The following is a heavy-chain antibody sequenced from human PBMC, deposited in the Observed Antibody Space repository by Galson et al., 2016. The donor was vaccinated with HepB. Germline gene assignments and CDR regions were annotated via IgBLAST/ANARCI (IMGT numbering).Heavy chain of an antibody. J-gene: IGHJ4*02. CDR3: TREKDNWFTY. V-gene: IGHV6-1*01. CDR2: TYYRSTWYN. D-gene: IGHD1-1*01. Sequence: CAISGDSVSNDSAAWTWIRQSPSRGLEWLGRTYYRSTWYNEYAVSVKSRITINSDTSKNQFSLQLTSVTPEDTAVYYCTREKDNWFTYWGQGTLVTVS. CDR1: GDSVSNDSAA.